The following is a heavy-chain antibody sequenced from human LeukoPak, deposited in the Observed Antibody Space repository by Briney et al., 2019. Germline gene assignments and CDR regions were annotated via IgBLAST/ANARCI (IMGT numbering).Heavy chain of an antibody. CDR2: IYYSRST. CDR1: GDLIPISTYY. J-gene: IGHJ4*02. CDR3: ARELAPTVVTPSVDY. Sequence: SETLSLTCTVSGDLIPISTYYGGWVRQPPGKGLEMIGRIYYSRSTYYNPALKSRVTISVDTAKNQFSLKLSSVTAADTAVYYCARELAPTVVTPSVDYWGQGSLVTVSA. V-gene: IGHV4-39*07. D-gene: IGHD4-23*01.